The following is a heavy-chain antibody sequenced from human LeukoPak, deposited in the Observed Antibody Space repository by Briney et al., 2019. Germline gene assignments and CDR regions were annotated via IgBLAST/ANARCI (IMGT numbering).Heavy chain of an antibody. J-gene: IGHJ4*02. CDR1: GYAFTTYY. V-gene: IGHV7-4-1*02. D-gene: IGHD1-26*01. CDR3: ARSRLILGATWYFDY. CDR2: INTNTGNP. Sequence: GASVKVSCKASGYAFTTYYMHWVRQAPGQGLEWLGWINTNTGNPTYAQGFTGRFVFSLDTSVSTAYLQITSLKAEDTAVYYCARSRLILGATWYFDYWGQGPLVTVSS.